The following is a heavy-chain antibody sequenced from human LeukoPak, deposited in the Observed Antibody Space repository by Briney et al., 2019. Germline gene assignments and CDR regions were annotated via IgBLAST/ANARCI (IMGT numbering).Heavy chain of an antibody. V-gene: IGHV4-39*07. CDR3: ARVGCSTSCYAGPHWYFDL. D-gene: IGHD2-2*01. CDR1: GGSISSSSYY. Sequence: SETLSLTCTVSGGSISSSSYYWGWIRQPPGKGLEWIGSIYYSGSTYYNPSLKSRVTISVDTSKNQFSLKLSSVTAADTAAYYCARVGCSTSCYAGPHWYFDLWGRGTLVTVSS. CDR2: IYYSGST. J-gene: IGHJ2*01.